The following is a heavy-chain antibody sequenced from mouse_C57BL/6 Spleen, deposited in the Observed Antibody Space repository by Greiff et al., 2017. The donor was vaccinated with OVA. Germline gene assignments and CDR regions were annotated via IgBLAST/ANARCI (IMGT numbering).Heavy chain of an antibody. Sequence: EVQVVESGGGLVQPGGSMKLSCVASGFTFSNYWMNWVRQSPEKGLEWVAQIRLKSDNYATHYAESVKGRFTISRDDSKSSVYLQMNNLRAEDTGIYYCTKTYDYGGAWFAYWGQGTLVTVSA. CDR3: TKTYDYGGAWFAY. J-gene: IGHJ3*01. CDR2: IRLKSDNYAT. CDR1: GFTFSNYW. D-gene: IGHD2-4*01. V-gene: IGHV6-3*01.